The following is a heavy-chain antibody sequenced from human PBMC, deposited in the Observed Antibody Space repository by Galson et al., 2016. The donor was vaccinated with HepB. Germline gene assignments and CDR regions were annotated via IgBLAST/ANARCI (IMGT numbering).Heavy chain of an antibody. J-gene: IGHJ6*02. D-gene: IGHD3-3*01. Sequence: SETLSLTCTVSGGSITTTNHYWGWIRQPPGKGLDWIASISYSGSTYYNPSLNSRVTISLDTSKNQFSLTLNSVTAADTAMYYCARGLRNDFWSGYYYGMDVWGQGTTVTVSS. CDR3: ARGLRNDFWSGYYYGMDV. CDR2: ISYSGST. CDR1: GGSITTTNHY. V-gene: IGHV4-39*07.